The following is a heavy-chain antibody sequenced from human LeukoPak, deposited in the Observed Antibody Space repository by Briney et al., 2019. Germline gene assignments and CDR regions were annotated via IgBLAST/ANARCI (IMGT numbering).Heavy chain of an antibody. CDR3: AKDWKFYYVSGSFFPDN. CDR2: ISHDGSKK. D-gene: IGHD3-10*01. J-gene: IGHJ4*02. CDR1: GFAFSSYA. Sequence: GGSLRLSCAASGFAFSSYAVHWVRQAPGKGLECVAVISHDGSKKYYADFVKGRFTISRDNSKNTLYLHMNSLIPEDTAVYFCAKDWKFYYVSGSFFPDNWGQGNLVTVSS. V-gene: IGHV3-30-3*01.